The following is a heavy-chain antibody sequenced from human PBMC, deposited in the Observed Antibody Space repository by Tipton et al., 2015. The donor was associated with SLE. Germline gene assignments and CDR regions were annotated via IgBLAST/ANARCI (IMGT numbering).Heavy chain of an antibody. V-gene: IGHV4-31*03. CDR2: IYYSGST. Sequence: TLSLTCTVSGGSISSGGYYWSWIRQHPGKGLEWIGYIYYSGSTYYNPSLKSRVTISVDTSKNQFSLKLSSVTAADTAVYYCARDRYFDYYYGMDVWGQGTTATVSS. D-gene: IGHD3-9*01. CDR3: ARDRYFDYYYGMDV. J-gene: IGHJ6*02. CDR1: GGSISSGGYY.